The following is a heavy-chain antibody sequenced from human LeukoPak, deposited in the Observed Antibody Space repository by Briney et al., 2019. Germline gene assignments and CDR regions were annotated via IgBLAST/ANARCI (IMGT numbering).Heavy chain of an antibody. D-gene: IGHD1-14*01. CDR1: GGSISSYS. J-gene: IGHJ6*02. Sequence: SETLSLTCTVSGGSISSYSWSWIRQPPGKGLAWIGYIYYSGSTNYNPSLKSRVTISVDTSKNQFSLKLSSVTAADTAVYYCARGLGGTFYYYGMDVWGQGTTVTVSS. V-gene: IGHV4-59*01. CDR2: IYYSGST. CDR3: ARGLGGTFYYYGMDV.